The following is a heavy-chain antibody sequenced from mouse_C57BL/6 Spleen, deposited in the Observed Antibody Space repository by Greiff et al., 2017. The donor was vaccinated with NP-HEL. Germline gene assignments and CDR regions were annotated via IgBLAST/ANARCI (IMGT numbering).Heavy chain of an antibody. D-gene: IGHD2-4*01. V-gene: IGHV5-15*01. CDR2: ISNLAYSI. Sequence: EVKLMESGGGLVQPGGSLKLSCAASGFTFSYYGMAWVRQAPRKGPEWVAFISNLAYSIYYADTVTGRFTISRENAKNTLYLEMSSLRSEDTAMYYCARHVYDYDGYYFDYWGQGTTLTVSS. CDR3: ARHVYDYDGYYFDY. J-gene: IGHJ2*01. CDR1: GFTFSYYG.